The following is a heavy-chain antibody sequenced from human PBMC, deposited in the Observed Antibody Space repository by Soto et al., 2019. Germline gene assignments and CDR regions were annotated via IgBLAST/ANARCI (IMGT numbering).Heavy chain of an antibody. CDR1: GGSVSSGRYY. CDR2: IYYSGST. V-gene: IGHV4-61*01. CDR3: AREELWFGEYAVFDY. Sequence: QVQLQESGPGLVKPSETLSLTCTVTGGSVSSGRYYWSWIRQPPGKGLEWIGYIYYSGSTNYNPSLKGRVTISVDTSKNQFSLKLSSVTAAATAVYSCAREELWFGEYAVFDYWVQGTLETDSS. J-gene: IGHJ4*02. D-gene: IGHD3-10*01.